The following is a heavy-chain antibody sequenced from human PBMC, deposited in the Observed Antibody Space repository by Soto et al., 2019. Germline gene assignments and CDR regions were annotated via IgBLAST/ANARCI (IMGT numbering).Heavy chain of an antibody. J-gene: IGHJ6*04. Sequence: SVKVSCKASGGTFSSYAISWVRQAPGQGLEWMGGIIPIFGTSNYAQKFQGRVTITADKSTSTAYMELSSLRSEDTAVYYCARGSVVTPNYYYGKEVWGNGTPVSVST. V-gene: IGHV1-69*06. CDR1: GGTFSSYA. CDR3: ARGSVVTPNYYYGKEV. D-gene: IGHD2-15*01. CDR2: IIPIFGTS.